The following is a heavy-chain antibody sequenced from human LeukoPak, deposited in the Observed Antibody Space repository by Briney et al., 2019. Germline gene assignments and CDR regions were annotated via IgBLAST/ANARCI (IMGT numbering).Heavy chain of an antibody. CDR2: IYTSGST. V-gene: IGHV4-61*02. J-gene: IGHJ4*02. CDR3: ARTGMTTVTTFDY. Sequence: SETLSLTCSVSGGSISSGSYYWSWIRQPAGKGLEWIGRIYTSGSTNYNPSLKSRVTISVDTSKNQFSLKLSSVTAADTAVYYCARTGMTTVTTFDYWGQGTLVTVSS. D-gene: IGHD4-17*01. CDR1: GGSISSGSYY.